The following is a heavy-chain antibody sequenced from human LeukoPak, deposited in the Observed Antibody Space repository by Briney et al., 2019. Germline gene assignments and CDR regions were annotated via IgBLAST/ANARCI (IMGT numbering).Heavy chain of an antibody. V-gene: IGHV3-13*01. CDR3: AREMSSYSSGWYGY. CDR1: GFTFSSYD. Sequence: PGGSLRLSCAASGFTFSSYDMHWVRQATGKGLEWVSAIGTAGDTYYPGSVRGRFTISRENAKNSLYLQMNSLRAGDTAVYYCAREMSSYSSGWYGYWGQGTLVTVSS. CDR2: IGTAGDT. D-gene: IGHD6-19*01. J-gene: IGHJ4*02.